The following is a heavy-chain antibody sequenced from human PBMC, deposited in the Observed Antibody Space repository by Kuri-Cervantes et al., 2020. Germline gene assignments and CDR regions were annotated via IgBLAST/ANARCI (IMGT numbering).Heavy chain of an antibody. V-gene: IGHV1-69*13. Sequence: SVKVSCKASGGTFSSYAISWVRQAPGQGLEWMGGIIPIFGTANYAQKFQGRVTITADESTSTAYMELSSLRSEDTAVYYCARDRRAGSRGWYGTDYWGQGTLVTVSS. CDR2: IIPIFGTA. D-gene: IGHD6-19*01. CDR1: GGTFSSYA. J-gene: IGHJ4*02. CDR3: ARDRRAGSRGWYGTDY.